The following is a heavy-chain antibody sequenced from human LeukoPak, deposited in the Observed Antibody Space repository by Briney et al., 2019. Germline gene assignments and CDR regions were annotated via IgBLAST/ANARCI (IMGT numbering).Heavy chain of an antibody. CDR1: GFTFSTYA. V-gene: IGHV3-23*01. J-gene: IGHJ6*02. Sequence: GGSLRLSCAASGFTFSTYAMTWVRQAPRKGLEWVSLISSVGDKTYYADSVKGRFTISRDNSKNTLSLQMNSLRAEDTAIYYCAKDVRVGGGGMDVWGQGTPVTVSS. CDR2: ISSVGDKT. D-gene: IGHD1-26*01. CDR3: AKDVRVGGGGMDV.